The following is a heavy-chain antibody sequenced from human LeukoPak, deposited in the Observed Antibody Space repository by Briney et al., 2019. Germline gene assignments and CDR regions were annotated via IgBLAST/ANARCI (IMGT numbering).Heavy chain of an antibody. Sequence: SETLSPTCAVYGGSFSGYYWSWIRQPPGKGLEWIGEINHSGSTNYNPSLKSRVTISVDTSKNQFSLKLSSVTAADTAVYYCAARGIAAAPGNYWGQGTLVTVSS. CDR2: INHSGST. J-gene: IGHJ4*02. CDR1: GGSFSGYY. V-gene: IGHV4-34*01. CDR3: AARGIAAAPGNY. D-gene: IGHD6-13*01.